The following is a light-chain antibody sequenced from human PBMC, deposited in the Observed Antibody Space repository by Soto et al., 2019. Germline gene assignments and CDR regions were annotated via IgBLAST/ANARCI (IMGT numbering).Light chain of an antibody. CDR1: QDISQY. V-gene: IGKV1-33*01. J-gene: IGKJ2*03. CDR3: QHYDNIPYS. CDR2: TAS. Sequence: DTQMTQSPSSLSASVGDRVTITCQASQDISQYLNWYQQKPGKAPKLLIHTASNLETGVPSRFSGSGSGTDFTFTISSLQPEDIATYYCQHYDNIPYSFGQRTKLEIK.